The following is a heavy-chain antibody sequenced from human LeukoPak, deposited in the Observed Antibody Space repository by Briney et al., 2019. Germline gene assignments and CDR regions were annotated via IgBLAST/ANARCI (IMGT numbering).Heavy chain of an antibody. D-gene: IGHD4-11*01. CDR2: ISGSGGST. CDR1: GFTFSSYA. V-gene: IGHV3-23*01. J-gene: IGHJ4*02. Sequence: GGSLRLSCAASGFTFSSYAMSWVRQAPGKGLEWVSAISGSGGSTYYADSVKGRFTISRDNSKNTLYLQMNSLRAEDTAVYYCAKVGQVGTLQGGLWFDYWGQGTLVTVSS. CDR3: AKVGQVGTLQGGLWFDY.